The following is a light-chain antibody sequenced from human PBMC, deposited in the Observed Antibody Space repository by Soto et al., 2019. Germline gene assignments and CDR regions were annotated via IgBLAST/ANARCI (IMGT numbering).Light chain of an antibody. J-gene: IGKJ1*01. V-gene: IGKV3-20*01. CDR1: QSVSSSY. CDR3: QQYGSSPLT. CDR2: GAS. Sequence: EIVLTQSPGTLSLSPGERGTLSCRASQSVSSSYLAWYQQRPGQAPRLLIYGASNRATGIPDRFSGSGSGTDFTRTISRLEPEDFAVSYCQQYGSSPLTFGQGTQVDIK.